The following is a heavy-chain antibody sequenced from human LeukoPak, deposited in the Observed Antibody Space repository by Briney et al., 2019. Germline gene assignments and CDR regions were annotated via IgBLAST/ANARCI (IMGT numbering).Heavy chain of an antibody. J-gene: IGHJ3*02. CDR1: GFTFSSYS. Sequence: GGSLRLSCAASGFTFSSYSMNWVRQAPGKGLEWVPSISSSSSYIYYADSVKGRFTISRDNAKNSLYLQMNSLRAEDTAVYYCARRAPEDAFDIWGQGTMVTVSS. CDR3: ARRAPEDAFDI. CDR2: ISSSSSYI. V-gene: IGHV3-21*01.